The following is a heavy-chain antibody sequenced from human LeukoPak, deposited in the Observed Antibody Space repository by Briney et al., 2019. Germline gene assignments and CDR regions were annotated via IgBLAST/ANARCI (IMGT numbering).Heavy chain of an antibody. CDR1: GGTFSSYA. CDR2: IIPIFGTA. D-gene: IGHD5-18*01. Sequence: SVKVSCKASGGTFSSYAISWVRQAPGQGLEWMGGIIPIFGTANYAQKFQGRVTITADKSTSTAYMELSSLRSEDTAVYYCARGRTWIQLWFTNPGRGFDPWGQGTLVTVSS. CDR3: ARGRTWIQLWFTNPGRGFDP. V-gene: IGHV1-69*06. J-gene: IGHJ5*02.